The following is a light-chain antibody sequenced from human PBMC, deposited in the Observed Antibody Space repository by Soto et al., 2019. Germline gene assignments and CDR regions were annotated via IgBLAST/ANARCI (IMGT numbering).Light chain of an antibody. CDR3: QQRSNWGFT. Sequence: SVLTQSQGKRYLAPGERATLSCRASRGVSSGYLAWYQQKPGQAPRLVIFDIRNRATGIPDRFSGSGSGTDFTLTISSLEPEDFAVYYCQQRSNWGFTFGPGTKVDI. J-gene: IGKJ3*01. V-gene: IGKV3D-20*02. CDR1: RGVSSGY. CDR2: DIR.